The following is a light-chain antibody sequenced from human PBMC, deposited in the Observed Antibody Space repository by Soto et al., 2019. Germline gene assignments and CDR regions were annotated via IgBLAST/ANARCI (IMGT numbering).Light chain of an antibody. Sequence: QPVLTQPPSVSGAPGQRVTISCTGSSSNIGAGYDVHWYQQLPGTAPKLLIYDNNNRPSGVPDRFSGSKSGTSASLAITGLQAEDEADYHCQSYDSSLSGWVFGGGTKLTVL. CDR3: QSYDSSLSGWV. V-gene: IGLV1-40*01. J-gene: IGLJ3*02. CDR1: SSNIGAGYD. CDR2: DNN.